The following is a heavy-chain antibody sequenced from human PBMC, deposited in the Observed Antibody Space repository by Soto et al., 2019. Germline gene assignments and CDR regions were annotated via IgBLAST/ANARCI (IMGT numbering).Heavy chain of an antibody. Sequence: QVQLVQSGAEVKKPGSSVNVSCTTSGGTFTSFGISWVRQVPGQGLEWMGGTVAKFGTPNYVQKFQGRVTFTADRSTDTAYMELRSLTLEDTAIYYCARDSSYYDFWSGYIFDPWGQGTLVTVSS. CDR2: TVAKFGTP. CDR1: GGTFTSFG. D-gene: IGHD3-3*01. CDR3: ARDSSYYDFWSGYIFDP. J-gene: IGHJ5*02. V-gene: IGHV1-69*06.